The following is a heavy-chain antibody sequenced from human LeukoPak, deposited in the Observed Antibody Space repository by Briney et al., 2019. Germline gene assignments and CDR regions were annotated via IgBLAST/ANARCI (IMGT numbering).Heavy chain of an antibody. V-gene: IGHV3-21*01. J-gene: IGHJ4*02. Sequence: GSLRLSCAASGFTFSSYSMNWVRQAPGKGLEWVSSISSSSSYIYYADSVEGRFTISRDNAKNSLYLQMNSLRAEDTAVYYCARESTVTGGISYFDYWGQGTLVTVSS. CDR2: ISSSSSYI. D-gene: IGHD4-17*01. CDR3: ARESTVTGGISYFDY. CDR1: GFTFSSYS.